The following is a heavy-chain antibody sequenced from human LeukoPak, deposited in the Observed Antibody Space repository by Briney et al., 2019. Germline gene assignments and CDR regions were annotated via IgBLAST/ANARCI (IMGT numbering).Heavy chain of an antibody. V-gene: IGHV3-30*03. CDR3: AREQQLDLDY. CDR1: GFTFSSYG. CDR2: ISYDGSNK. Sequence: GRSLRLSCAASGFTFSSYGMHWVRQAPGKGLEWVAAISYDGSNKYYADSVKGRFTISRDNSKNTLYLQMNSLRAEDTAVYYRAREQQLDLDYWGQGTLVTVSS. D-gene: IGHD6-13*01. J-gene: IGHJ4*02.